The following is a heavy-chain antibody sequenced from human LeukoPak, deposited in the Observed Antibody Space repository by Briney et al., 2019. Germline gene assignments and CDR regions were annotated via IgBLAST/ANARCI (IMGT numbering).Heavy chain of an antibody. V-gene: IGHV4-61*02. J-gene: IGHJ6*03. D-gene: IGHD3-10*01. CDR3: ARVIGGDYYYYYMDV. CDR1: GGSISSGSYY. Sequence: SETLSLTCTVSGGSISSGSYYWSWIRQPAGKGLEWIGRIYTSGSTNYNPSPKSRVTISVDTSKNQFSLKLSSVTAADTAVYYCARVIGGDYYYYYMDVWGKGTTVTVSS. CDR2: IYTSGST.